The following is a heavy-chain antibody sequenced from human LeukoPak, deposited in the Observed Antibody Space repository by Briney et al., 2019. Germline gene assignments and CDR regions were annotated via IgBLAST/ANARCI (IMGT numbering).Heavy chain of an antibody. CDR2: IYYSGST. CDR1: GGSISSSSYY. CDR3: ARIRGAQTKYNWFDP. J-gene: IGHJ5*02. Sequence: PSETLSLTCTVSGGSISSSSYYWGWIRQPPGKGLEWIGSIYYSGSTYYNPSLKSRVTISVDTSKNQFSLKLSSVTAADTAVYYCARIRGAQTKYNWFDPWGQGTLVTVSS. V-gene: IGHV4-39*07. D-gene: IGHD3-10*01.